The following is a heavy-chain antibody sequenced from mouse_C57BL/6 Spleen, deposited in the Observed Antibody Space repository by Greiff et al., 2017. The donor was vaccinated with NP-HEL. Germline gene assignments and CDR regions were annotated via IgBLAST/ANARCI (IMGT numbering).Heavy chain of an antibody. CDR1: GYTFTSYW. CDR2: IYPGSGST. CDR3: ARGDYYGSSYGD. J-gene: IGHJ2*01. Sequence: QVQLQQSGAELVKPGASVKMSCKASGYTFTSYWITWVKQRPGQGLEWIGDIYPGSGSTNYNEKFKSKATLTVDTSSSTAYMQLSSLTSEDSAVYYCARGDYYGSSYGDWGQGTTLTVSS. V-gene: IGHV1-55*01. D-gene: IGHD1-1*01.